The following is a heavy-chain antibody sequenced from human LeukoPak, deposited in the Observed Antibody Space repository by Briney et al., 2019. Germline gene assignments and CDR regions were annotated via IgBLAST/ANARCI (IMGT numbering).Heavy chain of an antibody. D-gene: IGHD2-15*01. Sequence: GSLRLSCAASGFTFSSYAMHWVRQAPGKGLEWVAVISYDGSNKYYADSVKGRFTISRDNSKNTLYLQMNSLRAEDTAVYYCAKDPCSGGSCYSDYWGQGTLVTVSS. CDR2: ISYDGSNK. J-gene: IGHJ4*02. CDR1: GFTFSSYA. V-gene: IGHV3-30*04. CDR3: AKDPCSGGSCYSDY.